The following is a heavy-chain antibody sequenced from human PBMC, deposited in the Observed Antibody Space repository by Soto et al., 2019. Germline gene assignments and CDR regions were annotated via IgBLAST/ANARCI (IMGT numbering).Heavy chain of an antibody. D-gene: IGHD3-10*01. CDR3: TRRAVRGVIIKDYGMDV. Sequence: SETLSLTCTVSGGSISSGGYYWSWIRQHPGKGLEWIGYIYYSGSTYYNPSLKSRVTISVDTSKNQFSLKLSSVTAADTAVYYCTRRAVRGVIIKDYGMDVWGQGTTVTVSS. CDR1: GGSISSGGYY. CDR2: IYYSGST. V-gene: IGHV4-31*03. J-gene: IGHJ6*02.